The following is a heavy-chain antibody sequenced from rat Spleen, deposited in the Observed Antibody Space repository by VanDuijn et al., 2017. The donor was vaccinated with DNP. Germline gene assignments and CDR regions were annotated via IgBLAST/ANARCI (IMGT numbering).Heavy chain of an antibody. J-gene: IGHJ2*01. V-gene: IGHV2-32*01. CDR3: TREVYGWPGYFDF. CDR2: IWDDGST. Sequence: QVQLKESGPGLVRPSETLSLTCTVSGFSLTSYHVSWVRQPPGKGLEWMGVIWDDGSTAYNSALKSRLSISRDTSKSQVFLKMNSLQTDDTAIYYCTREVYGWPGYFDFWCQGVMVTVSS. D-gene: IGHD1-7*01. CDR1: GFSLTSYH.